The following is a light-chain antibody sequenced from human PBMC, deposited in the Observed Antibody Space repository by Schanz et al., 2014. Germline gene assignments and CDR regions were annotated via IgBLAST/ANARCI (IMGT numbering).Light chain of an antibody. Sequence: QSALTQPASVSGSPGQSITISCTGTSSDVGGYNYVSWYQQHPGKAPKAMIYDVSNRPSGVSNRFSASKSGSTASLTISGLQAEDEADYYCSSYTGSSPYVFGTGTKLTVL. J-gene: IGLJ1*01. CDR3: SSYTGSSPYV. CDR1: SSDVGGYNY. V-gene: IGLV2-14*01. CDR2: DVS.